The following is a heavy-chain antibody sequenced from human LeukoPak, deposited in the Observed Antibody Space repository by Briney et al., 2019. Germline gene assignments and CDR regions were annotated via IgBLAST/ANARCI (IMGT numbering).Heavy chain of an antibody. Sequence: GGSLRLSCAASGFTFSSYAMSWVRQAPGKGLECISGLSGSGGSTYYADSVKGRFTISRDNSKNTLYLEMNSLRGEDTAVYYCAREGTEAAFDQWGQGTLVTVSS. CDR2: LSGSGGST. D-gene: IGHD6-25*01. CDR1: GFTFSSYA. V-gene: IGHV3-23*01. CDR3: AREGTEAAFDQ. J-gene: IGHJ4*02.